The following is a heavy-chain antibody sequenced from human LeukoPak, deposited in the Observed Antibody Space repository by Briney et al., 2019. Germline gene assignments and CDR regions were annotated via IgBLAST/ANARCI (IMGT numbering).Heavy chain of an antibody. CDR2: IYYSGST. V-gene: IGHV4-31*03. D-gene: IGHD3-9*01. Sequence: SETLSLTCTVSGGSISSGGYYWSWIRQHPGKGLEWIGYIYYSGSTYYNPSLKSRVAISVDTSKNQFSLKLSSVAAADTAVYYCARDGDDILTGYLDYWGQGTLVTVSS. J-gene: IGHJ4*02. CDR3: ARDGDDILTGYLDY. CDR1: GGSISSGGYY.